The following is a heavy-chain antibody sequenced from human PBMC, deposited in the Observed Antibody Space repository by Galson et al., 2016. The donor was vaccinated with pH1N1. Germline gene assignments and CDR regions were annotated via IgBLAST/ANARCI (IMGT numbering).Heavy chain of an antibody. CDR1: GFTFSTNA. Sequence: LSLSCAASGFTFSTNAMSWVRQAPGKGLEWVSGIVNDGSSTFYADSVRGRFTISRDISKNTLYLQMNSLTADDTALYYCAKDLYDFYAMDVWGQGTTVTVSS. V-gene: IGHV3-23*01. CDR2: IVNDGSST. J-gene: IGHJ6*02. CDR3: AKDLYDFYAMDV.